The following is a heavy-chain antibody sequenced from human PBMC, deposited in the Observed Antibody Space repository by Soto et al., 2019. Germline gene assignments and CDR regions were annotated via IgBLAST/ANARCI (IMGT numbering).Heavy chain of an antibody. J-gene: IGHJ5*02. CDR2: INTNTGNP. CDR3: AREGYYYDSSGYPNWLDP. Sequence: AASVKVSCKASGYTFTSYAMNWVRQAPGQGLEWMGWINTNTGNPTYAQGFTGRFVFSLDTSVSTAYLQICSLKAEDTAVYYCAREGYYYDSSGYPNWLDPWGQGTMVTV. D-gene: IGHD3-22*01. CDR1: GYTFTSYA. V-gene: IGHV7-4-1*01.